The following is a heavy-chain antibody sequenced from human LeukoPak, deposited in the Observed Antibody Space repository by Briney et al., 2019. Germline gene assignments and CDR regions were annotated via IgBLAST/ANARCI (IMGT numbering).Heavy chain of an antibody. CDR2: IYYSGST. J-gene: IGHJ4*02. V-gene: IGHV4-39*07. CDR3: XXXXXDYYDTSSYYFDS. D-gene: IGHD3-22*01. CDR1: GGSISSSSYY. Sequence: SETLSLTCIVSGGSISSSSYYWGWIRQTPGKGLEWIGTIYYSGSTYYNPSLRSRVTISIDTSKNQFSLKLTSVTAADTAVYXXXXXXXDYYDTSSYYFDSWGQGTLVTVSS.